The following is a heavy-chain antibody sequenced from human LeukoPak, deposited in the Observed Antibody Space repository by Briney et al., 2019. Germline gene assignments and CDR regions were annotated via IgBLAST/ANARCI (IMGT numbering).Heavy chain of an antibody. Sequence: PGGSLRLSCAASGFTFSIYVLRWVRQAPGKGLEWVSSIGTSGDSTYYADSVKGRFAISRDNSKNTLYLQMNSLRAEDTAVYYCAKVEYCSSRGCSYMDVWGKGTTVTVSS. CDR1: GFTFSIYV. J-gene: IGHJ6*03. CDR3: AKVEYCSSRGCSYMDV. D-gene: IGHD2-2*01. CDR2: IGTSGDST. V-gene: IGHV3-23*01.